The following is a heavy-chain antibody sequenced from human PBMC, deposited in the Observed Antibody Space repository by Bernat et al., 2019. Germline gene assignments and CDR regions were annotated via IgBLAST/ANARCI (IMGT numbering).Heavy chain of an antibody. D-gene: IGHD2-2*01. V-gene: IGHV4-39*01. CDR2: IYYSGST. J-gene: IGHJ6*02. CDR1: GGSISSYY. Sequence: QVQLQESGPGLVKPSETLSLTCTVSGGSISSYYWGWIRQPPGKGLEWIGSIYYSGSTYYNPSLKSRVTISVDTSKNQFSLKLSSVTAADTAVYYCAYRVVPAAMNYYYYYGMDVWGQGTTVTVSS. CDR3: AYRVVPAAMNYYYYYGMDV.